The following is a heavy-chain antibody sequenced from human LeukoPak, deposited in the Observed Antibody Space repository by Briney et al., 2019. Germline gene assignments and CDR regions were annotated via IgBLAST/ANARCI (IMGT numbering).Heavy chain of an antibody. J-gene: IGHJ4*02. CDR1: GYTFTGYY. CDR2: INPNSGGT. CDR3: ARDDYGGNIAY. Sequence: ASVKVSCKASGYTFTGYYMHWVRQAPGQGLEWMGWINPNSGGTNYAQKFQGRVTMTRDTSISTAYMELRSLRSDDTAVYYCARDDYGGNIAYWGQGTLVTVSS. V-gene: IGHV1-2*02. D-gene: IGHD4-23*01.